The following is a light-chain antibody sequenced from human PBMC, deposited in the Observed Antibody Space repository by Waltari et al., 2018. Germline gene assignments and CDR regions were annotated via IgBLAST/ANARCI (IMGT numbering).Light chain of an antibody. V-gene: IGKV1-39*01. CDR2: DAS. CDR3: QQSYRTPPT. Sequence: DIQMTQSTSSLSASVGDRVTITCRASQKITTSLNWYQQKLGKAPNLMIYDASSVQSGVPVRFRGSGSETDFNLTISSLQPEDFAIYYCQQSYRTPPTFGGGTRVEI. CDR1: QKITTS. J-gene: IGKJ4*01.